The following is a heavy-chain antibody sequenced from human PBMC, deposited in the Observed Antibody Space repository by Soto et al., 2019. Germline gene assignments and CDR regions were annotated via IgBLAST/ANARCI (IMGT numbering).Heavy chain of an antibody. CDR1: GFTFGNYA. CDR2: MIGSGGDT. J-gene: IGHJ4*02. CDR3: TKGLLNYGGTEGL. V-gene: IGHV3-23*01. D-gene: IGHD4-17*01. Sequence: PGGSLRLSCAGSGFTFGNYAMRWVRQAPGKGLEWVSSMIGSGGDTYYADSVMDRFTVSRDKSKNTLYLQMNSLRAEDTALYYCTKGLLNYGGTEGLWGQGTLVTVSS.